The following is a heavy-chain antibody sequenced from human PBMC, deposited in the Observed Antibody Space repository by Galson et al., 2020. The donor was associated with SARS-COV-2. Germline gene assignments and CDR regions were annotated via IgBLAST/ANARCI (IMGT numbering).Heavy chain of an antibody. D-gene: IGHD2-21*02. J-gene: IGHJ2*01. CDR2: IHTSGST. Sequence: SETLSLTCTVSGASINNNYWSWIRQAAGEALEWIGRIHTSGSTNYNPSLKSRVTMSVDMSKNEFSLKLSFVTAADTAVYYCARDWTVVTPSGYFDLWGRGTLVTVSS. CDR3: ARDWTVVTPSGYFDL. CDR1: GASINNNY. V-gene: IGHV4-4*07.